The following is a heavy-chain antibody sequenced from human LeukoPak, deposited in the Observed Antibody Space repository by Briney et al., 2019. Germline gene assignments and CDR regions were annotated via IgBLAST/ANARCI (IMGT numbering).Heavy chain of an antibody. Sequence: GESLKISCKGSGYIFTSYWIGWVRQMPGKGLEWMGIIYPGDSDPRYSPSFQGQVIISADKSISTAYLQWSSLKASDTAMYYCAGGMVGAASQFDYWGQGTLVTVSS. CDR3: AGGMVGAASQFDY. D-gene: IGHD2-15*01. CDR2: IYPGDSDP. CDR1: GYIFTSYW. V-gene: IGHV5-51*01. J-gene: IGHJ4*02.